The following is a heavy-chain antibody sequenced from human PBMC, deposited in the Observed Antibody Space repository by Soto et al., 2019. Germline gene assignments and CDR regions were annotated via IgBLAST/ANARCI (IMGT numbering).Heavy chain of an antibody. CDR1: GYTFTSYG. CDR2: ISAYNGNT. CDR3: ARLVAQTHTYYYYMDV. V-gene: IGHV1-18*01. J-gene: IGHJ6*03. Sequence: ASVKVSCKASGYTFTSYGISWVRQAPGQGLEWMGWISAYNGNTNYAQKLQGRVTMTTDTSTSTAYMELRSLRSDDTAVYYCARLVAQTHTYYYYMDVWGKGTTVTVSS. D-gene: IGHD2-15*01.